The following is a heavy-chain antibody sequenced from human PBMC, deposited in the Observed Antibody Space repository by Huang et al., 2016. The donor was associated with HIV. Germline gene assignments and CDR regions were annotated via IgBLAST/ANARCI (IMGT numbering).Heavy chain of an antibody. CDR1: GYTFTNYD. Sequence: QSGAEVKKPGASVKVSCKASGYTFTNYDINWVRKASGQGLEWKGWMNPKSGNVGYTKKFQGRVAILRNSSINTSYLEVTSLTSEDTAVYYCARGFGINYNHEAFDVWGQGTMVTVSS. CDR3: ARGFGINYNHEAFDV. J-gene: IGHJ3*01. V-gene: IGHV1-8*01. CDR2: MNPKSGNV. D-gene: IGHD3-10*01.